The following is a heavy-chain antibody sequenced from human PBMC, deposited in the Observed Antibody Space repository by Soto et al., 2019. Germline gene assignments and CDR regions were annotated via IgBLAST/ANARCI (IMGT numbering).Heavy chain of an antibody. CDR1: GGSISSSSYY. J-gene: IGHJ4*02. Sequence: QLQLQESGPGLVKPSETLSLTCTVSGGSISSSSYYWGWIRQPPGKGLEWIGSIYYSGSTYYNPSLKSRVTTSVDTSKNQFSLKLSSVTAADTAVYYCARQINVLRYFDWLPLGDDYWGQGTLVTVSS. V-gene: IGHV4-39*01. CDR2: IYYSGST. CDR3: ARQINVLRYFDWLPLGDDY. D-gene: IGHD3-9*01.